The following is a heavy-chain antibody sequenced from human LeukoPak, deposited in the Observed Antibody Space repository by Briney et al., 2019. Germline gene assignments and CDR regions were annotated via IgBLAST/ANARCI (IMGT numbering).Heavy chain of an antibody. J-gene: IGHJ4*02. V-gene: IGHV3-66*01. CDR1: GFTLSSYA. D-gene: IGHD4-17*01. CDR2: IYSGAST. CDR3: ARNGDYPYYFDY. Sequence: PGGSLRLSCAASGFTLSSYAMSWVRQAPGKGLEWVSVIYSGASTYYADSVKGRFTFSRDNSKNTLYLQMNSLRAEDTAVYYCARNGDYPYYFDYWGQGTLVTVSS.